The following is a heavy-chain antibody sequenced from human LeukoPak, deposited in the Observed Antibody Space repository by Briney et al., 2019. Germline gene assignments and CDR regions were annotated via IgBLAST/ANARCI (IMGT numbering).Heavy chain of an antibody. CDR1: GGSISSSSYY. D-gene: IGHD2-21*02. CDR3: AREASMTAPFDY. Sequence: KPSETLSLTCTVSGGSISSSSYYWGWIRQPPGKGLEWIGSIYYSGSTYYNPSLKSRVTISVDTSKNQFSLKLSSVTAADTAVYYCAREASMTAPFDYWGQGTLVTVSS. V-gene: IGHV4-39*07. CDR2: IYYSGST. J-gene: IGHJ4*02.